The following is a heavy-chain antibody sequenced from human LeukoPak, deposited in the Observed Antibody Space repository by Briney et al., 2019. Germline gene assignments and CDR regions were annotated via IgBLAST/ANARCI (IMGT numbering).Heavy chain of an antibody. CDR2: INTNTGSP. D-gene: IGHD6-25*01. CDR1: GYTFTNYP. CDR3: ARGGYSRGQGSPFDY. V-gene: IGHV7-4-1*02. J-gene: IGHJ4*02. Sequence: ASVKVSCTASGYTFTNYPTIWVRQAPGQGLEWMGWINTNTGSPTYAQGLTGRFVFSLYTSLSTAYVQITSLQAEDTAMYYCARGGYSRGQGSPFDYWGQGTLVTVSS.